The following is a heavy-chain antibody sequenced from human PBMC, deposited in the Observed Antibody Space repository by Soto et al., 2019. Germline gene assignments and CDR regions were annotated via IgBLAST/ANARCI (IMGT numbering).Heavy chain of an antibody. CDR1: GFTFSSYG. V-gene: IGHV3-33*01. J-gene: IGHJ4*02. Sequence: GSLRLSCAASGFTFSSYGMHWVRQAPGKGLEWVAVIWYDGSNKYYADSVKGRFTISRDNSKNTLCLQMNSLRAEDTAVYYCAREWTDMVRGVGVDYWGQGTLVTVSS. CDR2: IWYDGSNK. D-gene: IGHD3-10*01. CDR3: AREWTDMVRGVGVDY.